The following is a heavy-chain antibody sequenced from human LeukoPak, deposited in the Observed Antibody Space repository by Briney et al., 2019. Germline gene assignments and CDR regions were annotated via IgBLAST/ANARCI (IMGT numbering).Heavy chain of an antibody. J-gene: IGHJ4*02. D-gene: IGHD3-22*01. CDR2: ITSRGEST. V-gene: IGHV3-23*01. Sequence: GGSLRLSCEASGFTFLNYAMSWVRQAPGKGLQWVSSITSRGESTWYVDSVKGRFTITRDNSENTLYLQMHSLRAEDTAVYYCARDRPNYYGSDGHYYRRDGDYWGRGTLVSVSS. CDR1: GFTFLNYA. CDR3: ARDRPNYYGSDGHYYRRDGDY.